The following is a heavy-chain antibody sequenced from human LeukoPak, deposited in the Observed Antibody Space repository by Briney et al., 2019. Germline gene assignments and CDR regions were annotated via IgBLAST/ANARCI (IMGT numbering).Heavy chain of an antibody. Sequence: PSETLSLTCTVSGGSISGYYWSWIRQTPGKGLEWIGYIYYSGSTNYNPSLKSRVTISVDTSKNQFSLKLSSVTAADTAVYYCARHAIYSGGYSYWFDPWGLGTLVTVSS. CDR3: ARHAIYSGGYSYWFDP. CDR1: GGSISGYY. D-gene: IGHD1-26*01. V-gene: IGHV4-59*08. J-gene: IGHJ5*02. CDR2: IYYSGST.